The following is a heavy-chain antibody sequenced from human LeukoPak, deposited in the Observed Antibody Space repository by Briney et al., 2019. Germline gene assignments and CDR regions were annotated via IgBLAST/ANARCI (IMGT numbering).Heavy chain of an antibody. CDR3: ARAPVYSNFDY. V-gene: IGHV3-21*01. J-gene: IGHJ4*02. D-gene: IGHD4-11*01. Sequence: GGSLRLSCAASGFTFSSYGMIWVRQAPGKGLEWVSGISGSGGSTYVADSVKGRFTISRDNAKNSLYLQMNSLRAEDTAVYYCARAPVYSNFDYWGQGTLVTVSS. CDR1: GFTFSSYG. CDR2: ISGSGGST.